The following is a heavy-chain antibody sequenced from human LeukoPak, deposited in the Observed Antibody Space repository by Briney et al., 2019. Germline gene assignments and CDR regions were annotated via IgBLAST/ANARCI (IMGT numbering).Heavy chain of an antibody. D-gene: IGHD6-19*01. CDR3: AKDQGDYSSGWSIFDY. CDR1: GFTVSTYA. V-gene: IGHV3-23*01. CDR2: ITGSGGST. Sequence: PGGSLRLSCAASGFTVSTYAMSWVRQAPGKGLEWVSAITGSGGSTYYADSVKGRFTISRDNSKKTLYLQMNSLRAEDTAVYYCAKDQGDYSSGWSIFDYWGQGSLVTVSS. J-gene: IGHJ4*02.